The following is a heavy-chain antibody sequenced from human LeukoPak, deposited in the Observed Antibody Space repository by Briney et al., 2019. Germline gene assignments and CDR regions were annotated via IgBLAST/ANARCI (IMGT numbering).Heavy chain of an antibody. Sequence: SETLSLTCTVSGGSISNYYWSWIRQPPGKGLEWIGYISYTRSTTYNASLKSRVTISVDTSKNQFSLKLSSVTAADTAVYYCSRHTGGTTYDYWGQGTLVTVSS. D-gene: IGHD2-8*02. CDR1: GGSISNYY. V-gene: IGHV4-59*08. J-gene: IGHJ4*02. CDR3: SRHTGGTTYDY. CDR2: ISYTRST.